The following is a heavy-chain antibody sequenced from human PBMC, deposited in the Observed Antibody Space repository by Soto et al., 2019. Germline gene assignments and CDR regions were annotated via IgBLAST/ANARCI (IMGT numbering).Heavy chain of an antibody. CDR3: ARGSRLKDYYDILTGYTYYFDY. Sequence: QVQLQQWGAGLLKPSETLSLTCAVYGGSFSGYYWSWIRQPPGKGLEWIGEINHSGSTNSNPSLKSRVPISVDTSKKQFSLKLSSVTAADTAVYYCARGSRLKDYYDILTGYTYYFDYWGQGTLVTVSS. CDR1: GGSFSGYY. J-gene: IGHJ4*02. V-gene: IGHV4-34*01. CDR2: INHSGST. D-gene: IGHD3-9*01.